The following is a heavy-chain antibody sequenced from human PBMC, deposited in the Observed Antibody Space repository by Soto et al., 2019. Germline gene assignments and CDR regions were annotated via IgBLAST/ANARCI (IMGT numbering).Heavy chain of an antibody. V-gene: IGHV4-61*01. Sequence: SETLSLTCTVSGGSVSSGSYYWSWIRQPPGKGLEWIGYIYYSGSTNYNPSLKSRVTISVDTSKNQFSLKLSSVTAADTAVYYCASYGFWSGSSDYWGQGTLVTVSS. CDR1: GGSVSSGSYY. CDR3: ASYGFWSGSSDY. J-gene: IGHJ4*02. D-gene: IGHD3-3*01. CDR2: IYYSGST.